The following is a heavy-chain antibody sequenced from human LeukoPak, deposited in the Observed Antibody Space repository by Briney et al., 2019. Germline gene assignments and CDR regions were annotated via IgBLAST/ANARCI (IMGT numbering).Heavy chain of an antibody. V-gene: IGHV1-2*02. Sequence: ASVKVSCKASGYTFTGYYMHWVRQATGQGLEWIGWINPNSCGTNYAQKFQGRVTMTRDTSISTAYMELSRLRSEDTAVYYCARDGGYYDSSGYYARNDAFDIWGQGTMVTVSS. CDR2: INPNSCGT. CDR1: GYTFTGYY. CDR3: ARDGGYYDSSGYYARNDAFDI. J-gene: IGHJ3*02. D-gene: IGHD3-22*01.